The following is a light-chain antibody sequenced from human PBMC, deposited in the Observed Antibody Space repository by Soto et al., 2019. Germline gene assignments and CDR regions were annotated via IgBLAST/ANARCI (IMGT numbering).Light chain of an antibody. CDR1: QAIRND. J-gene: IGKJ5*01. CDR2: AAS. CDR3: LQHNNYPPLT. Sequence: DIQMTQSPSSLSASVGDRVTITCRASQAIRNDLAWYQQKPGKAPKRLIYAASSLQSGVPSRFSGSGSGTEFPLTISSLQPEDFATYYCLQHNNYPPLTFGQGTRREIK. V-gene: IGKV1-17*01.